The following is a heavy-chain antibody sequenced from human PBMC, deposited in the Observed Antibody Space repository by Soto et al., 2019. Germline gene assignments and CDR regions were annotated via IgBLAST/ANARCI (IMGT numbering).Heavy chain of an antibody. J-gene: IGHJ5*02. Sequence: SETLSLTCTVFGGSIDDYYWSWIRQSPGKGLEWIGHISDRGTTDYNPSLKSRVTISVDRSKKQFSLKVTSVTAADTAVYYCARDRWTARANWFDPWGQGTLVTVSS. CDR2: ISDRGTT. CDR3: ARDRWTARANWFDP. V-gene: IGHV4-59*01. CDR1: GGSIDDYY. D-gene: IGHD3-16*02.